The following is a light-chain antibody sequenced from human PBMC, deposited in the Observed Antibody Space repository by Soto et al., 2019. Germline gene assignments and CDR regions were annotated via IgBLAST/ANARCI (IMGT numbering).Light chain of an antibody. CDR3: QQYNNWPYT. J-gene: IGKJ2*01. V-gene: IGKV3-15*01. CDR2: CAS. CDR1: QSFSTN. Sequence: EIVMTQSPDTLSVSPGERATLSCRASQSFSTNLACYQQKPGQAPMLLIYCASTRATVIPARFSGSGSGTELTLTISSLQSEDFAVYHCQQYNNWPYTFGQGTKLEIK.